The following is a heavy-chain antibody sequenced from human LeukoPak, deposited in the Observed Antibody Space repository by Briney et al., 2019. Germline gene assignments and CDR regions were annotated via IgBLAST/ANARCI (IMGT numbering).Heavy chain of an antibody. CDR2: IRYDGSNK. CDR1: GFTFSSYG. D-gene: IGHD3-3*01. J-gene: IGHJ5*02. Sequence: GGSLRLSCAASGFTFSSYGMHWVRQAPGKGLEWVAFIRYDGSNKYYADSVKGRFTISRDNSKNTLYLQMNSLRAEDTAMYYRAKGDAGRRITFFGVLAWGQGPVVTVSS. CDR3: AKGDAGRRITFFGVLA. V-gene: IGHV3-30*02.